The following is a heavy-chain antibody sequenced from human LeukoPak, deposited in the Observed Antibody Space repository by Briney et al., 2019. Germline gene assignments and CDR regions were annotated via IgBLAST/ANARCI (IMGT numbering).Heavy chain of an antibody. CDR3: ARDVAPYYDILTGYQLYYYYYMDV. J-gene: IGHJ6*03. Sequence: ASVKVSCKASGYTFTSYGISWVRQAPGRGLEWMGWISAYNGNTNYAQKLQGRVTMTTDTSISTAYMELSRLRSDDTAVYYCARDVAPYYDILTGYQLYYYYYMDVWGKGTTVTVSS. CDR2: ISAYNGNT. V-gene: IGHV1-18*01. D-gene: IGHD3-9*01. CDR1: GYTFTSYG.